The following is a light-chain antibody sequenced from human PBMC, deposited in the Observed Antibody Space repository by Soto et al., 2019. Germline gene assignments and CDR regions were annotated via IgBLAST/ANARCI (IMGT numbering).Light chain of an antibody. CDR3: GSYAGTYTLI. V-gene: IGLV2-23*01. CDR2: QDT. Sequence: QSALTQPASVSGSPGQSITISCTGTSSDVGGYDLVSWYQQHPGKAPKLIIYQDTQRPSGVSDRFSASKSGNTASLTISGRQTEDEADYYCGSYAGTYTLILGGGTKLTVL. J-gene: IGLJ2*01. CDR1: SSDVGGYDL.